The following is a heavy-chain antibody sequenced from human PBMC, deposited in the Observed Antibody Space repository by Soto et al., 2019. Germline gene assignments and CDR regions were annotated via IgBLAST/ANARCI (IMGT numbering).Heavy chain of an antibody. D-gene: IGHD6-13*01. CDR3: AILLGGQAYSSSWYGYFQH. V-gene: IGHV3-23*01. Sequence: EVQLLESGGGLVQPGGSLRLSCAASGFTFSSYAMSWVRQAPGKGLEWVSAISGSGGSTYYADSVKGRFTISRDNSKNTLYLQMNSLRAEDTAVYYCAILLGGQAYSSSWYGYFQHWGQGTLVTVSS. CDR1: GFTFSSYA. J-gene: IGHJ1*01. CDR2: ISGSGGST.